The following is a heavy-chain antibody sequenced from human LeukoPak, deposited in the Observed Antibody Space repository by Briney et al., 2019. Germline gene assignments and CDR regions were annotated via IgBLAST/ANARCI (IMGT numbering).Heavy chain of an antibody. V-gene: IGHV4-61*02. J-gene: IGHJ4*02. D-gene: IGHD3-16*02. CDR3: ARDSSVWGSYRYRFDY. Sequence: SETLPLTCTVSGGSISSGSYYWSWIRQPAGKGLEWIGRIYTSGSTNYNPSLKSRVTISVDTSKNQFSLKLSSVTAADTAVCYCARDSSVWGSYRYRFDYWGQGTLVTVSS. CDR2: IYTSGST. CDR1: GGSISSGSYY.